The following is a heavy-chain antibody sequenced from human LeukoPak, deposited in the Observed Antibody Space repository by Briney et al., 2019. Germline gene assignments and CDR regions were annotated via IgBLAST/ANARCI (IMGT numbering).Heavy chain of an antibody. J-gene: IGHJ5*02. CDR2: IYSGGHT. CDR3: ARDKRYCSSGRCWGVQFGP. Sequence: GGSLRLSCAASGFTVTTNYMTWVRQAPGKGLEWVSIIYSGGHTDYADSVKGRFTISRDNSKNTLYLQMNSLRAEDTAVYYCARDKRYCSSGRCWGVQFGPWGQGTLVTVSS. V-gene: IGHV3-66*01. D-gene: IGHD2-15*01. CDR1: GFTVTTNY.